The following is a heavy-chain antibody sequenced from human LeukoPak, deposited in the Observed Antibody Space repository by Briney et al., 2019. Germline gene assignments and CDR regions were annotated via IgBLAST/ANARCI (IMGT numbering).Heavy chain of an antibody. CDR2: IYYSGST. V-gene: IGHV4-59*01. CDR3: ARHRSLFDSHDY. CDR1: GGSISSYY. Sequence: SETLSLTCTVSGGSISSYYWSWIRQPPGKGLEWIAYIYYSGSTNYNPSLRRRVTMSVDTSKNQFSLKLSSVTAADTAVYYCARHRSLFDSHDYWGQGILVTVSS. J-gene: IGHJ4*02. D-gene: IGHD3-9*01.